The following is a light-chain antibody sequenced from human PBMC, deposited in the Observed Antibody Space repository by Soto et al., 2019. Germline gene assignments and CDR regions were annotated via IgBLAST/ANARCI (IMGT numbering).Light chain of an antibody. CDR3: QQYNNWPRT. J-gene: IGKJ1*01. V-gene: IGKV3-15*01. CDR1: QSVSSN. CDR2: GAS. Sequence: EIVLTPSPGTLSLSQVERATLSCGASQSVSSNLAWYQQKPGQAPRLLIYGASTRATGIPARFSGSGSGTEFTLTISSLQSEDFAVYYCQQYNNWPRTFGQGTKVDIK.